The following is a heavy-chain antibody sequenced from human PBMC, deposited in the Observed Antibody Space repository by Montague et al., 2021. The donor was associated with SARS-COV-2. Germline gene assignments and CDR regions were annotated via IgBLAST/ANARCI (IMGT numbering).Heavy chain of an antibody. CDR1: GGSVSSGGYY. CDR3: ARVSLAAAAQRSDY. D-gene: IGHD6-13*01. CDR2: IDYSGST. Sequence: SETLSLTCTVSGGSVSSGGYYWSWIRQPPGKGLEWIGYIDYSGSTNYNPSLKSRVTISLDTSKNQFSLKLTSVTAADTAVYYCARVSLAAAAQRSDYWGQGTLVTVSS. J-gene: IGHJ4*02. V-gene: IGHV4-61*08.